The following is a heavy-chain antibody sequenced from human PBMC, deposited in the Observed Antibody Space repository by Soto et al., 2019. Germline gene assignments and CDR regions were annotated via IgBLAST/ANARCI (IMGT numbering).Heavy chain of an antibody. CDR3: TKGGTVPFDY. Sequence: GQFMQSGGRVVQPGKSLRLSCAASGVPFSRYAMHWVRQAQVERLECVAVVFLDGNYKKSGASVKGRFTVSRDNSKNTTYLQMNGLRPEDTGVYYCTKGGTVPFDYWGQGSLVIDSS. CDR1: GVPFSRYA. V-gene: IGHV3-30*18. CDR2: VFLDGNYK. D-gene: IGHD3-16*01. J-gene: IGHJ4*02.